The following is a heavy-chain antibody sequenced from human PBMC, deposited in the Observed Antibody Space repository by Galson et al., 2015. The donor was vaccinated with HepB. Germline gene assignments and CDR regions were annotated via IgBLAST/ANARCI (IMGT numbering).Heavy chain of an antibody. J-gene: IGHJ4*02. CDR1: GYTFTGYY. CDR2: INPNSGDT. V-gene: IGHV1-2*06. CDR3: AREGDDFWSGSSDF. D-gene: IGHD3-3*01. Sequence: SVKVSCKASGYTFTGYYMHWVRQAPGQGLEWMGRINPNSGDTNYAQKFQGRVTVTRDTSISTAYMELSRLRSDDTAVYYCAREGDDFWSGSSDFWGQGTLVTVSS.